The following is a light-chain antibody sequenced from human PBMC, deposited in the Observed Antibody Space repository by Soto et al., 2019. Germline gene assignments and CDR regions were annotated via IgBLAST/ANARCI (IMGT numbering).Light chain of an antibody. Sequence: QSALTQPRSVSGSPGQSVTISCTGTNSDVGAYEYVSWNQQHPGKAPKLMIYDVSKRPSGVPDRFSGSKSGNTASLTISGLQAEDEADYYCCSYAGSYTLVFGGGTQLTVL. V-gene: IGLV2-11*01. CDR2: DVS. CDR3: CSYAGSYTLV. J-gene: IGLJ2*01. CDR1: NSDVGAYEY.